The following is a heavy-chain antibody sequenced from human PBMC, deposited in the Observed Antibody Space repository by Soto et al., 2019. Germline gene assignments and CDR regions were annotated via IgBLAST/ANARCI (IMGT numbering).Heavy chain of an antibody. Sequence: EVQLLESGGGLVQPGGSLRLSCAASGFTFSTYAMSWVRQAPGKGLEWVSAISGSGGSTFYADSVKDRFTISRDNSKNTLYLQMNRLRAEDTAVYYCAKDVYSGSYWDFEYWGQGTLVTVSS. V-gene: IGHV3-23*01. CDR3: AKDVYSGSYWDFEY. CDR1: GFTFSTYA. D-gene: IGHD1-26*01. CDR2: ISGSGGST. J-gene: IGHJ4*02.